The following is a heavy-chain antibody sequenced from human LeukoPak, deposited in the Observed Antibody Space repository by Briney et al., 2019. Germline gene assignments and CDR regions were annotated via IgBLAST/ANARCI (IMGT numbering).Heavy chain of an antibody. CDR1: GYTFSGYY. V-gene: IGHV1-2*02. J-gene: IGHJ5*02. CDR3: ARAGFGSYFGGS. CDR2: INPNSGGT. D-gene: IGHD1-26*01. Sequence: ASVKVSCKASGYTFSGYYLHWVRQAPGQGLEWMGWINPNSGGTNYAQKFQGRVTMTRDTSISTAYMEVSRLRSDDTAVYYCARAGFGSYFGGSWGQGTLVTVSS.